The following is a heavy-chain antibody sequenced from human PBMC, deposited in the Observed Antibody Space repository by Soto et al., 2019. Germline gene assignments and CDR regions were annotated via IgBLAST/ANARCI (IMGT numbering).Heavy chain of an antibody. CDR2: IYPGDSDT. J-gene: IGHJ6*02. CDR3: ARQNRNYDYYYGTDV. CDR1: GYSFTSYW. D-gene: IGHD1-1*01. V-gene: IGHV5-51*01. Sequence: PGESLKISCKGSGYSFTSYWIGWVRQMPGKGLEWMGIIYPGDSDTRYGPSVQGQDTISADKSISTAYLQWSSLKASDTATYYCARQNRNYDYYYGTDVWGQGTTVTVS.